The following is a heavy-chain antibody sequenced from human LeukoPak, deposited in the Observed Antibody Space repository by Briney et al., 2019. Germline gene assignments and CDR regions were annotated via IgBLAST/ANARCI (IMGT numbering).Heavy chain of an antibody. CDR1: EFTFSSYA. J-gene: IGHJ4*02. D-gene: IGHD6-25*01. CDR3: ANIIRKYTSGYYYFDY. CDR2: ISFDGNNE. V-gene: IGHV3-30-3*01. Sequence: GGSLRLSCAASEFTFSSYAMHWVRQAPGKGQEWAAAISFDGNNEYYADSVKGRYTISRDNSKNTLYLQMNSLRAEDTAVYYCANIIRKYTSGYYYFDYWGQGTLVTVSS.